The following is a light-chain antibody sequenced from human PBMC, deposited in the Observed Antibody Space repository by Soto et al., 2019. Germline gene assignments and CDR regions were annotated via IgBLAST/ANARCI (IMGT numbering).Light chain of an antibody. CDR3: SSFAANDNVV. CDR1: NSNIGAGYD. Sequence: QSVLTQPPSVSGAPGQRVTISCTGSNSNIGAGYDVHWYQQFPGTAPKLLIYGNINRPSGVPDRFSGSKSGPSASLAITGLQAGDEADYYCSSFAANDNVVFGGGTQLTVL. J-gene: IGLJ3*02. V-gene: IGLV1-40*01. CDR2: GNI.